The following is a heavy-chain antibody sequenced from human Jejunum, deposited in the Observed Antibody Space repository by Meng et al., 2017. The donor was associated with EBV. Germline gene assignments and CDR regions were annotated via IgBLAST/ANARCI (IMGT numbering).Heavy chain of an antibody. CDR3: ARDRGVEDY. CDR2: IHHSGST. Sequence: QVQLQESGPGLVKPSGTLPLTCAVSGGSISTDNWWSWVRQPPGKGLEYIGEIHHSGSTKYNPSLKSRVTISVDKSNNHFSLKLSSVTAADTAVYYCARDRGVEDYWIPGTLVTVS. J-gene: IGHJ4*02. CDR1: GGSISTDNW. V-gene: IGHV4-4*02.